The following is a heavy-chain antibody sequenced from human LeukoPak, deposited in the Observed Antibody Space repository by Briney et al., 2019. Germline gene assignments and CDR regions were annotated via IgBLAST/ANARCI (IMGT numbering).Heavy chain of an antibody. CDR1: GGSISSSSYY. CDR3: ARFYDYVWGSYRGNWFDP. D-gene: IGHD3-16*01. V-gene: IGHV4-39*07. CDR2: IYYSGST. J-gene: IGHJ5*02. Sequence: SEALSLTCTVSGGSISSSSYYWGWIRQPPGKGLEWIGSIYYSGSTYYNPSLKSRVTISVDTSKNQFSLKLSSVTAADTAVYYCARFYDYVWGSYRGNWFDPWGQGTLVTVST.